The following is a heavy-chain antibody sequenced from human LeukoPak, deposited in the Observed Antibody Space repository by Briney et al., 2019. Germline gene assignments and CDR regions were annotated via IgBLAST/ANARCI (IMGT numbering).Heavy chain of an antibody. D-gene: IGHD2-21*01. J-gene: IGHJ4*02. CDR3: ARHDSFIPF. V-gene: IGHV3-23*01. CDR1: GFTFSDYA. Sequence: GSLRLSCAASGFTFSDYAMSWVRQAAGKGLEWVSGISDTGRRTYYTDSVKGRFTISRDDSKKTVYLQMDTLRAEDTAICFCARHDSFIPFWGQGTLVTVSS. CDR2: ISDTGRRT.